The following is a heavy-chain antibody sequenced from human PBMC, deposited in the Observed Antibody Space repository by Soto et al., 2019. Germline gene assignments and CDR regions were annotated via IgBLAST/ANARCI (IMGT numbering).Heavy chain of an antibody. V-gene: IGHV1-3*01. CDR3: ARDVRAEYYYDSSGYRYFDY. CDR2: INAGNGNT. CDR1: GGTFSSYA. Sequence: ASVKVSCKASGGTFSSYAISWVRQAPGQGLEWMGWINAGNGNTKYSQKFQGRVTITRDTSASTAYMELSSLRSEDTAVYYCARDVRAEYYYDSSGYRYFDYWGQGTLVTVSS. D-gene: IGHD3-22*01. J-gene: IGHJ4*02.